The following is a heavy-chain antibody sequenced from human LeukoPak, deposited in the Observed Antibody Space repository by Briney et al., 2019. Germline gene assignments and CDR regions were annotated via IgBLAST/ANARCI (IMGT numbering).Heavy chain of an antibody. CDR3: ARSIAAAAPGVDY. D-gene: IGHD6-13*01. J-gene: IGHJ4*02. CDR1: GYSFTSYW. CDR2: IYPGDSDP. Sequence: GESLKISCKGSGYSFTSYWIAWVRQMPGKGLEWMGIIYPGDSDPRYSPSFQGQVTISADKSISTAYLQWSSLKASDTAMYYCARSIAAAAPGVDYWGQGTPVTVSS. V-gene: IGHV5-51*01.